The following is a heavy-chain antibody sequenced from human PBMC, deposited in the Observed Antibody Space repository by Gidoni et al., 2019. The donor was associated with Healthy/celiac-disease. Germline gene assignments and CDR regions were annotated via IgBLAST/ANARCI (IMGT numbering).Heavy chain of an antibody. CDR3: ARVSVLLWFGDLQNWFDP. J-gene: IGHJ5*02. CDR1: VGPLSLSRSY. CDR2: LDYSGST. D-gene: IGHD3-10*01. Sequence: QLQLQESGPGLVTPSETLSLTCTVHVGPLSLSRSYWGWIRQPPGKGREWIGSLDYSGSTYYNPSLKSRVTISVDTSKNQFSLKLSSVTAADTAGYYCARVSVLLWFGDLQNWFDPWGQGTLVTVSS. V-gene: IGHV4-39*07.